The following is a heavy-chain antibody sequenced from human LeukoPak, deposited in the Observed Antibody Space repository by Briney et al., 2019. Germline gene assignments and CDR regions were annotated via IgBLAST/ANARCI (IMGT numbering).Heavy chain of an antibody. CDR1: GGSISSYY. CDR3: ATSRGASSGYSLENWFDP. Sequence: PSETLSLTCTVSGGSISSYYWSWIRQPPGKGLEWIGYIYYSGSTNYNPSLKSRVTKSVDTSKNQFSLKLSSVTAADTAVYYCATSRGASSGYSLENWFDPWGQGTLVTVSS. V-gene: IGHV4-59*08. J-gene: IGHJ5*02. CDR2: IYYSGST. D-gene: IGHD3-22*01.